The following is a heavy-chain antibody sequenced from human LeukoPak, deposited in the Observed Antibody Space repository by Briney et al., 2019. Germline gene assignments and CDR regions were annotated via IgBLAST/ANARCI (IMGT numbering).Heavy chain of an antibody. V-gene: IGHV3-21*01. J-gene: IGHJ4*02. CDR1: GFTFSSYS. CDR2: ISSSSSYI. D-gene: IGHD3-16*01. Sequence: GGSLRLSCAASGFTFSSYSMNWVRQAPGKGLEWVSSISSSSSYIYYADSVKGRFTISRDNAKNTLYLQMDSLRAEDTAVYFCARGYATRGRDNSVGFDYWGQGALVTVSS. CDR3: ARGYATRGRDNSVGFDY.